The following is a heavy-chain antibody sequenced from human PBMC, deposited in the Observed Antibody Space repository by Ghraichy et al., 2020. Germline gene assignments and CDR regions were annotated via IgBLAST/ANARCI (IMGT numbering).Heavy chain of an antibody. CDR2: ISSSGSTI. CDR1: GFTFSSYE. CDR3: ARSGYYDSSGYYHIFEY. V-gene: IGHV3-48*03. J-gene: IGHJ4*02. Sequence: GGSLRLSCAASGFTFSSYEMNWVRQAPGKGLEWVSYISSSGSTIFYAGSVKGRFTISRDNAKNSLYLQMDSLRAEDTAVYYCARSGYYDSSGYYHIFEYWGQGTLVTVSS. D-gene: IGHD3-22*01.